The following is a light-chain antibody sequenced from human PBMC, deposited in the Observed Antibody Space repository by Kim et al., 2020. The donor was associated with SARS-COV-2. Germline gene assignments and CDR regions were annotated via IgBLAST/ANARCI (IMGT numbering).Light chain of an antibody. CDR3: QLWDSSADVV. Sequence: VALGQTARITCGGDNIGSKNVHWYQQKPGQAPVLVIYRDSNRPSGIPDRFSGSNSGNTATLTISRAQAGDEINYYCQLWDSSADVVFGGGTQLTVL. J-gene: IGLJ2*01. CDR1: NIGSKN. CDR2: RDS. V-gene: IGLV3-9*01.